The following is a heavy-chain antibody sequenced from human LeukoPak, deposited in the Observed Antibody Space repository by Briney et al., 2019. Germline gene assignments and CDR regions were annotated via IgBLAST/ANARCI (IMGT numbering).Heavy chain of an antibody. V-gene: IGHV4-39*07. Sequence: SETLSLTCTVSGGSISGSSYYWGWIRQPPGKGLEWIGSIYYSGSTYYNPSLKSRVTISVDTSKNQFSLKLSSVTAADTAVYYCARSPTFGATIDAFDIWGQGTMVTVSS. CDR1: GGSISGSSYY. D-gene: IGHD5-12*01. CDR2: IYYSGST. J-gene: IGHJ3*02. CDR3: ARSPTFGATIDAFDI.